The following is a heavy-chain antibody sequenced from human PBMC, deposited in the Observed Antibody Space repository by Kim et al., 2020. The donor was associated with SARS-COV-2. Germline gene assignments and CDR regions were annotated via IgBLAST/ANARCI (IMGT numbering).Heavy chain of an antibody. CDR3: ASYCSSTSCYGIFDY. J-gene: IGHJ4*02. V-gene: IGHV3-30*07. Sequence: DAVKGRFTISRDNSKNEMYLQMNSLRAEDTAVYYCASYCSSTSCYGIFDYWGQGTLVTVSS. D-gene: IGHD2-2*01.